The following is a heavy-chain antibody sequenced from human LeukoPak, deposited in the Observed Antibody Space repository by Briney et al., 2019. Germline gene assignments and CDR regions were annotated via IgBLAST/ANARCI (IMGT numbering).Heavy chain of an antibody. D-gene: IGHD3-10*01. Sequence: GGSLRLSCAASGFTFSSYSMNWVRQAPGKGLEWVSYISSSSSTIYYADSVKGRFNNSRDNAKNSLYLQMNSLRDEDTAVYYCAGGLKGRYGSGNWFDPWGQGTMVTVSS. V-gene: IGHV3-48*02. CDR1: GFTFSSYS. J-gene: IGHJ5*02. CDR2: ISSSSSTI. CDR3: AGGLKGRYGSGNWFDP.